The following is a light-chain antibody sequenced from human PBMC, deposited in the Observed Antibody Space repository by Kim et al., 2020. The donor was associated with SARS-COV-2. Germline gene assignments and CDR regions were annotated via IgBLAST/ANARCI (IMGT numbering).Light chain of an antibody. J-gene: IGLJ1*01. CDR2: AVS. CDR1: STDVGGYNS. Sequence: QSALTQPASVSGSPGQSITISCTGSSTDVGGYNSVSWYQQLPGKAPKLIIYAVSDRPSGISYRFSGSKSGNTASLTISGLQAEDEADYYCSSFTSSISYVFGTGTKVTVL. CDR3: SSFTSSISYV. V-gene: IGLV2-14*03.